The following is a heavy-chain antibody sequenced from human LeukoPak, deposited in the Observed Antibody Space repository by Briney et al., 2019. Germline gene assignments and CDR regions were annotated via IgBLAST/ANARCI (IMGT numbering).Heavy chain of an antibody. CDR1: GGSISSGGYY. CDR3: AREGAGSIPWFDP. CDR2: IYCSGST. V-gene: IGHV4-31*03. D-gene: IGHD1-26*01. J-gene: IGHJ5*02. Sequence: TTSRTLSLTCTVSGGSISSGGYYWSWIRQHPGKGLEWIGYIYCSGSTYYNPSLKSRVTISVDTSKNQFSLKLSSVTAADTAVYYCAREGAGSIPWFDPWGQGTLVTVSS.